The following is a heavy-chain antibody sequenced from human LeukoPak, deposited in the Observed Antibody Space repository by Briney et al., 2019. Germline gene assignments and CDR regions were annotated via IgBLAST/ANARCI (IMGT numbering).Heavy chain of an antibody. J-gene: IGHJ1*01. CDR3: ARANRWELAEYFQH. Sequence: SVKVSCKASGGTFSSYSISWVRQAPGQGLEWMGGIIPIFGTANYAQKFQGRVTITTDESTSTAYMELRSLRSDDTAVYYCARANRWELAEYFQHWGQGTLVTVSS. D-gene: IGHD1-26*01. CDR1: GGTFSSYS. V-gene: IGHV1-69*05. CDR2: IIPIFGTA.